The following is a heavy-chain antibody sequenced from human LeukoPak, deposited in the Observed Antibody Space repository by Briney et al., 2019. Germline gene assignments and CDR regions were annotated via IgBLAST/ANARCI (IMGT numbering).Heavy chain of an antibody. CDR3: ASSITIFGVVIIRGY. D-gene: IGHD3-3*01. Sequence: EWXXKINHSGSTNYNPSLKSRVTISVDTSKNQFSLKLSSVTAADTAVYYCASSITIFGVVIIRGYWGQGTLVTVSS. CDR2: INHSGST. V-gene: IGHV4-34*01. J-gene: IGHJ4*02.